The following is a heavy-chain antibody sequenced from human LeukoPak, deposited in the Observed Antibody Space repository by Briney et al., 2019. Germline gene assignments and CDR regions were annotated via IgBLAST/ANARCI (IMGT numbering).Heavy chain of an antibody. D-gene: IGHD3-3*01. CDR1: PHTLTTYD. CDR2: MNPNSGNT. V-gene: IGHV1-8*01. Sequence: AVKVPCQSFPHTLTTYDINWVRHPTGQGLEWMVWMNPNSGNTGYAQKFQGRVTMTRHTSISTAYRELSTLRSEDTAVHSCAREVAGITIFGVLLRAFDYWGQGTLVTVSS. CDR3: AREVAGITIFGVLLRAFDY. J-gene: IGHJ4*02.